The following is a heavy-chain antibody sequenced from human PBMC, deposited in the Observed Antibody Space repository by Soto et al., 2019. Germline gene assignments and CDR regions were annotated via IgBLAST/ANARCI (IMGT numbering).Heavy chain of an antibody. CDR1: GYTFTGYY. J-gene: IGHJ5*02. V-gene: IGHV1-2*02. D-gene: IGHD2-15*01. CDR2: INPNSGGT. Sequence: ASVKVSCKXSGYTFTGYYMHWVRQAPGQGLEWMGWINPNSGGTNYAQKFQGRVTMTRDTSISTAYMELSRLRSDDTAVYYCARGRRYCSGGSCLISWFDPWGQGTLVTVSS. CDR3: ARGRRYCSGGSCLISWFDP.